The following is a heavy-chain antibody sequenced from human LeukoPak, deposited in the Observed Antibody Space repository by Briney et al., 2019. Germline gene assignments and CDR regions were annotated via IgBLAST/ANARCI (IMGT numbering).Heavy chain of an antibody. CDR3: ARGSADILTGNAFDI. J-gene: IGHJ3*02. V-gene: IGHV1-3*01. D-gene: IGHD3-9*01. Sequence: GASVKVSCTASGYTFTSYAMHWVREAPGQRLEWMGWINAGNGNTKYSQKFQGRVTITRDTSASTAYMELSSLRSEDTAVYYCARGSADILTGNAFDIWGQGTMVTVSS. CDR1: GYTFTSYA. CDR2: INAGNGNT.